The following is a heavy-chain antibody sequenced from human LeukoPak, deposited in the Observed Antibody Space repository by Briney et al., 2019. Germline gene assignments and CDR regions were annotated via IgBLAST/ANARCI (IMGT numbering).Heavy chain of an antibody. D-gene: IGHD1-1*01. Sequence: GGSLRLSCAASGFKFWNNGMHWVRQAPGKGLEWVSTSSASGSIAFYADSVKGRFTISRDFSKNTLYLQMNSLRVEDTAVYYCAYLGLSSDWNDVPGPQIDTWGQGTLVIVSS. V-gene: IGHV3-23*01. J-gene: IGHJ5*02. CDR2: SSASGSIA. CDR1: GFKFWNNG. CDR3: AYLGLSSDWNDVPGPQIDT.